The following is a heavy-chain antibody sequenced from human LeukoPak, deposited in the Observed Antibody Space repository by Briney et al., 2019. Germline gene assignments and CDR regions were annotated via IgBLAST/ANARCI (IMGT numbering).Heavy chain of an antibody. D-gene: IGHD1-7*01. CDR3: AKDLGTTNY. V-gene: IGHV3-23*01. CDR1: GFSFSSYD. CDR2: ISGSGGST. J-gene: IGHJ4*02. Sequence: GGTLRLSCAASGFSFSSYDMSWVRQAPGKGLELVSAISGSGGSTYYADSVKGRFTISRDNSKNTLYLQMNSLRAEDTAVYYCAKDLGTTNYWGQGTLVTVSS.